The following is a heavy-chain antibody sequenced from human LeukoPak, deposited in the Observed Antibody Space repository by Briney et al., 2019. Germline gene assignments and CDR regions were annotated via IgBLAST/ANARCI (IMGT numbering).Heavy chain of an antibody. CDR3: ARGGPYYDSSRANDLNY. CDR1: GYTFTSYG. D-gene: IGHD3-22*01. J-gene: IGHJ4*02. Sequence: ASVKVSCKASGYTFTSYGISWVRQAPGQGLEWMGWINPNSGGTHYVQKFQGWVTMTRDTSISTAYMELSGLTSDDTAVYYCARGGPYYDSSRANDLNYWGQGTLVTVSS. V-gene: IGHV1-2*04. CDR2: INPNSGGT.